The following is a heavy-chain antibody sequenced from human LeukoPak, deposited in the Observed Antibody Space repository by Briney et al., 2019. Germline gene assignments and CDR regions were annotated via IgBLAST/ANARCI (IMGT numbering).Heavy chain of an antibody. J-gene: IGHJ4*02. Sequence: SETLSLTCAVSGGSFSGYYWSWIPHPPGKGLEWIGEINHSGSTNYNPSLKSRVTISVDTSKNKFSLKLSSVTAADTAVYYCARHRSGYSGYLAYWGQGTLVTVSS. V-gene: IGHV4-34*01. D-gene: IGHD5-12*01. CDR1: GGSFSGYY. CDR3: ARHRSGYSGYLAY. CDR2: INHSGST.